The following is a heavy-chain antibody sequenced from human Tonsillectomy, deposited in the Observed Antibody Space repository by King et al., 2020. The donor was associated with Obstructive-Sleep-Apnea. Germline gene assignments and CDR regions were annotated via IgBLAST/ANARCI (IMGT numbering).Heavy chain of an antibody. D-gene: IGHD5-24*01. CDR2: SSGSGGGT. V-gene: IGHV3-23*04. J-gene: IGHJ4*02. Sequence: VQLVESGGGFVQPGGSLRLSCAASGLTFSGDAMSWVRQAPGKGLELGSASSGSGGGTDYADSVKGRVTISIEHSKNTLYLQMNSLRAEETAVYYCAKGRSRWLQGYFDYWGQGTLVTVSS. CDR1: GLTFSGDA. CDR3: AKGRSRWLQGYFDY.